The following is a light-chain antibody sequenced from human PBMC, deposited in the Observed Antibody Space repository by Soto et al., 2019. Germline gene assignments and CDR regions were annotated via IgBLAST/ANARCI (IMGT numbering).Light chain of an antibody. J-gene: IGLJ2*01. CDR3: QVWDTSTV. CDR2: RDS. V-gene: IGLV3-9*01. Sequence: YELTQPLSVSVALGQTARITCGGNNIGSKNVHWYQQKPGQAPVLVIYRDSNRPSGIPERFSGSNSGNTATLTISRAQAGDEADYYCQVWDTSTVFGGGTKLTVL. CDR1: NIGSKN.